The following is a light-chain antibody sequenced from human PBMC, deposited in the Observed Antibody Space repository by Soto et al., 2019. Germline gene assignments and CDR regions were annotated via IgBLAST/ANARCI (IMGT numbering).Light chain of an antibody. V-gene: IGKV3-15*01. CDR1: QSISSN. CDR3: QHYSNWPPWT. CDR2: GAS. Sequence: EIVMTQSPATLSVSPGERATLSCRASQSISSNLAWYQQKPGQAPRLLIYGASTRAAAIPARFSGSGSGTEFTITISSLKSEDFAVYYCQHYSNWPPWTFGQGTKVEIK. J-gene: IGKJ1*01.